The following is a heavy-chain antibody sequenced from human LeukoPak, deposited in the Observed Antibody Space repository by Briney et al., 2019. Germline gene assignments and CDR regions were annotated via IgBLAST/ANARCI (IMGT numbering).Heavy chain of an antibody. CDR3: ARETAAGTFGY. Sequence: SLKVSCKASGGTFSSYAISWVPQAPEQGLKCMGGIIPIFGTANYAQKFQGRVTITADESTSTAYMELSSLRSEDTAVYYCARETAAGTFGYWGQGTLVTVSS. V-gene: IGHV1-69*01. CDR2: IIPIFGTA. CDR1: GGTFSSYA. J-gene: IGHJ4*02. D-gene: IGHD6-13*01.